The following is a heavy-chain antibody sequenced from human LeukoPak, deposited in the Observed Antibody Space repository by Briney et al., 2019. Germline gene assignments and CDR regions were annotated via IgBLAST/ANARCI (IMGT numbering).Heavy chain of an antibody. CDR1: DYSISSDYY. CDR2: IYHTGST. J-gene: IGHJ4*02. Sequence: SETLSLTCTVSDYSISSDYYYAWLRQPPGKGLEWIGSIYHTGSTYYNPSLRSRVTISLDTSNNQFSLKLTSVTATDTAIYYCARELPRRYFDYWGQGTLVTVFS. CDR3: ARELPRRYFDY. V-gene: IGHV4-38-2*02.